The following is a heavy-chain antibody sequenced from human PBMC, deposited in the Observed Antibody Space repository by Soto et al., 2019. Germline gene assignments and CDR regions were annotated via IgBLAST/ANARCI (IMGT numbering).Heavy chain of an antibody. CDR1: GGSISSGGYY. V-gene: IGHV4-31*03. Sequence: QVQLQESGPGLVKPSQTLSLTCTVSGGSISSGGYYWSWIRQHPGKGLEWIGYIYYSGSTYYNPSLESRVTISVETSKNQFSLKMSSVTAADTAVYYCARGYYYGGYYYYMDVWGKGTTVTVSS. CDR3: ARGYYYGGYYYYMDV. D-gene: IGHD3-10*01. J-gene: IGHJ6*03. CDR2: IYYSGST.